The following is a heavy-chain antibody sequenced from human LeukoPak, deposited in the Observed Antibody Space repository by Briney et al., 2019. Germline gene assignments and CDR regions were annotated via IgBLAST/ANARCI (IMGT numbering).Heavy chain of an antibody. Sequence: GGSLRLSCAASGFIFSSYGMTWVRQAPGKGLEWVSAISGSGSGGSTYYADSVKGRFTISRDNSKNTLYLQMNSLRAEDTAVYYCAKDDVGIQLWSLSTDWGQGTLVTVSS. CDR3: AKDDVGIQLWSLSTD. CDR2: ISGSGSGGST. CDR1: GFIFSSYG. J-gene: IGHJ4*02. D-gene: IGHD5-18*01. V-gene: IGHV3-23*01.